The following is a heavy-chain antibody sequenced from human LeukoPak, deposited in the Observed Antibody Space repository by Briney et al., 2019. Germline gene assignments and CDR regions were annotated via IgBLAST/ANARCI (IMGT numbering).Heavy chain of an antibody. CDR1: GYTFTGYY. D-gene: IGHD3-10*01. V-gene: IGHV1-2*02. Sequence: GASVKVSCKASGYTFTGYYMHWVRQAPGQGLEWMGWINPNSGGTNYAQKFQGRVTITRNTSISTAYMELSSLRSEDTAVYYCARADRYGSGSYYNVYYWFDPWGQGTLVTVSS. CDR3: ARADRYGSGSYYNVYYWFDP. CDR2: INPNSGGT. J-gene: IGHJ5*02.